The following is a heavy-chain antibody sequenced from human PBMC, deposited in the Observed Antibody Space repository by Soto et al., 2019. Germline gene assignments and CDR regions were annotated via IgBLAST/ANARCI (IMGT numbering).Heavy chain of an antibody. CDR3: ARDLVDTAMVPEFDP. D-gene: IGHD5-18*01. V-gene: IGHV3-21*01. J-gene: IGHJ5*02. Sequence: GGSLRPSCAASGFTFSSYSMNWVRQAPGKGLEWVSSISSSSSYIYYADSVKGRFTISRDNAKNSLYLQMNSLRAEDTAVYYCARDLVDTAMVPEFDPWGQGTLVTVSS. CDR1: GFTFSSYS. CDR2: ISSSSSYI.